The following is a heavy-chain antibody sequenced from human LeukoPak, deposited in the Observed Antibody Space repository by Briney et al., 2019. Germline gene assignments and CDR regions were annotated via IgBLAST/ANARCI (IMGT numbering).Heavy chain of an antibody. CDR1: GYSISSGYY. V-gene: IGHV4-38-2*01. D-gene: IGHD2-2*01. Sequence: SETLSLTCAVSGYSISSGYYWGWIRQPPGKGLEWIGSIYHSGSTYYNPSLKSRVTISVDTSKNQFSLKLSSVTAADTAVYYGIMAAAIVNAFDIWGQGTMVTVS. CDR2: IYHSGST. CDR3: IMAAAIVNAFDI. J-gene: IGHJ3*02.